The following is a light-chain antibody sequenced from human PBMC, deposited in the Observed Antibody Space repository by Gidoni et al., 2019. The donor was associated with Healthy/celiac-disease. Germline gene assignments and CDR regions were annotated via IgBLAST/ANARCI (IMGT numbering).Light chain of an antibody. J-gene: IGLJ2*01. CDR1: KLGDKY. CDR3: QAWDSIPHVV. V-gene: IGLV3-1*01. CDR2: QDS. Sequence: SYELTQPPSVSVSPGQTASITCSGDKLGDKYACWYQQKPGQSPVLVIYQDSKRPSGIPERFSGSNSWNTATLTISGTQAMDEADYYCQAWDSIPHVVFGGGTKLTVL.